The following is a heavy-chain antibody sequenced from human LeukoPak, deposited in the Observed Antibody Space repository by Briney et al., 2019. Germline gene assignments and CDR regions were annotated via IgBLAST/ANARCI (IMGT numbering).Heavy chain of an antibody. J-gene: IGHJ6*03. CDR2: INPSGGST. CDR1: GYTFTGYY. D-gene: IGHD6-25*01. CDR3: ARENSIAAGHNYYYYMDV. Sequence: ASVKVSFEASGYTFTGYYMHWVRQPPGQGLEWMEIINPSGGSTSYAQKFQGRVTMTRDTSTSTVYMELSSLRSEDTAVYYCARENSIAAGHNYYYYMDVWGKGTTVTISS. V-gene: IGHV1-46*01.